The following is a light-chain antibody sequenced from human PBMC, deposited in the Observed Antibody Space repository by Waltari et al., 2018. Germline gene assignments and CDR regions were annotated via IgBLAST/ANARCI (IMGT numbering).Light chain of an antibody. CDR3: RQTYSAPWT. CDR2: AAS. CDR1: QSIYRY. V-gene: IGKV1-39*01. Sequence: DIQMTQSPSSLSASVGDRVTITCRAIQSIYRYLNWYQQKPGKAPKLLIYAASTLQSGVPSRFSGGGSGTDYSLSITSLQTEELETYLCRQTYSAPWTFGRGTTVEIK. J-gene: IGKJ1*01.